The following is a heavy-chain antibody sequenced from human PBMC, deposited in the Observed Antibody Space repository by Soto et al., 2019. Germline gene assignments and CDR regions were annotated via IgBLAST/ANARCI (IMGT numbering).Heavy chain of an antibody. J-gene: IGHJ4*02. Sequence: GGSLRLSCAASGFTFSNAWMSWVRQAPGKGLEWVGRIKSKSDGGTTDYAATVKGRFTISSDDSKNTLYLQMNSLKTEDTAVYYCTTPPTPTTVTTIWGQGTLVTVSS. D-gene: IGHD4-17*01. CDR1: GFTFSNAW. CDR2: IKSKSDGGTT. V-gene: IGHV3-15*01. CDR3: TTPPTPTTVTTI.